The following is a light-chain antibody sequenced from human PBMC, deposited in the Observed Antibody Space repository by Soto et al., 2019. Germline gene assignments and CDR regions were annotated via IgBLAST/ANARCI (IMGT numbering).Light chain of an antibody. CDR3: LQDYVYTWT. V-gene: IGKV1-6*01. J-gene: IGKJ1*01. CDR1: QGIGND. CDR2: EAS. Sequence: AIQGTQSPSSLSASVGDRVTISCRASQGIGNDLGGYQQKPGKAPKLLIYEASTLQAGVASRFSGSVSGTDFTRTISSLQHEDFATYYCLQDYVYTWTFGQGTQVEGK.